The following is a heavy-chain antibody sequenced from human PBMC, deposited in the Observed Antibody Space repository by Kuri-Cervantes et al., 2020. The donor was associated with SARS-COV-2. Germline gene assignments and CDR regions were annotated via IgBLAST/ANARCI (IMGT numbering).Heavy chain of an antibody. V-gene: IGHV4-59*01. Sequence: ESLKISCAASGFTFSSYSMNWVRQPPGKGLEWIGYIYHSGSTNYNPSLNSRVTISIDTSKNQFALRLSTVTAADTAVYYCARGGTYYYDRSGFDWFDPWGQGTLVTVSS. CDR3: ARGGTYYYDRSGFDWFDP. J-gene: IGHJ5*02. CDR2: IYHSGST. CDR1: GFTFSSYS. D-gene: IGHD3-22*01.